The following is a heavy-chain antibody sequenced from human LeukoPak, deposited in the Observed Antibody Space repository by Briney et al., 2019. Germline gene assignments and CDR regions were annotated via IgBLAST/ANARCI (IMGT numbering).Heavy chain of an antibody. CDR3: ARGTDGYCSGGSCYERGYYYYYMDV. V-gene: IGHV4-59*01. D-gene: IGHD2-15*01. CDR2: IYYSGST. CDR1: GGSFSGYY. J-gene: IGHJ6*03. Sequence: SETLSLTCAVYGGSFSGYYWSWIRQPPGKGLEWIGYIYYSGSTNYNPSLKSRVTISVDTSKNQFSLKLSSVTAADTAVYYCARGTDGYCSGGSCYERGYYYYYMDVWGKGTTVTIS.